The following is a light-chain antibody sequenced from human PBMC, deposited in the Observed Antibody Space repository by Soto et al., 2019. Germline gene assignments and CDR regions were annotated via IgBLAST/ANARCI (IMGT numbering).Light chain of an antibody. V-gene: IGKV3-20*01. CDR3: QQYGSSPT. CDR2: AAS. CDR1: QSVSSY. Sequence: EIVLTQSPGPLSLSPGERATLSCRASQSVSSYLAWYQLTPGQTPRLLIFAASNRATGIPDRFSGSGSGTDFTLTISRLEPEDFAVYYCQQYGSSPTFGQGTKVEIK. J-gene: IGKJ1*01.